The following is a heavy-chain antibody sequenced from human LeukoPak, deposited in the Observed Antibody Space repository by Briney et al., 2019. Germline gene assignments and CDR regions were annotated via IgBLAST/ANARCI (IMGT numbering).Heavy chain of an antibody. Sequence: ASVKVSCKASGYTFTGYYMHWVRQAPGQGLEWMGWINPNSGGTNYAQKFQGRVTMTRDTSISTAYMELSRLRSDDTAVYYCARERHGDLAAPDFEFDPRGQGTLVTVSS. V-gene: IGHV1-2*02. J-gene: IGHJ5*02. CDR2: INPNSGGT. CDR3: ARERHGDLAAPDFEFDP. D-gene: IGHD6-13*01. CDR1: GYTFTGYY.